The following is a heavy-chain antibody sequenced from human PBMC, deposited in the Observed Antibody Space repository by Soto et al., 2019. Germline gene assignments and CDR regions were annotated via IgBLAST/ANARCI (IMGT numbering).Heavy chain of an antibody. J-gene: IGHJ4*02. CDR2: INPNSGGT. D-gene: IGHD6-13*01. CDR1: GYTFTGYY. V-gene: IGHV1-2*04. CDR3: ARAVAAGTPLFDY. Sequence: ASVKVSCKASGYTFTGYYMHWVRQAPGQGLEWMGWINPNSGGTNYAQKFQGWVTMTRDTSISTAYMELSRLRSDDTAVYYCARAVAAGTPLFDYWGQGTLVTVSS.